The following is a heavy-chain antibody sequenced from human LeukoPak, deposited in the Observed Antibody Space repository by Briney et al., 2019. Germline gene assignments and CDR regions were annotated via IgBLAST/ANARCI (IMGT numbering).Heavy chain of an antibody. J-gene: IGHJ6*03. CDR3: ARDQPLTVASWGYFYYYMDV. CDR1: GFTFSSYT. D-gene: IGHD2-2*01. V-gene: IGHV3-7*01. CDR2: IKQDGGDK. Sequence: GGSLRLSCAASGFTFSSYTMSWVRQAPGKGLEWVANIKQDGGDKYYLDSVKGRFTISRDNAKKSVFLQMNSLRAEDTAVYFCARDQPLTVASWGYFYYYMDVWGKETTVTVSS.